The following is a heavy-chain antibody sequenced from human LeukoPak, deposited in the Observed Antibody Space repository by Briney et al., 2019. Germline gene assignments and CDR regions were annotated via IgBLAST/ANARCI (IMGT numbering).Heavy chain of an antibody. Sequence: SETLSLTCAVYGGSFSGYYWSWIRQPPGKGLEWIGEINHSGSTNYNPSLKSRVTISVDTSKNQFSLKLSSVTAADTAVYYCARAFEDVGEHWLGPWGQGTLVTVSS. CDR3: ARAFEDVGEHWLGP. J-gene: IGHJ5*02. CDR1: GGSFSGYY. D-gene: IGHD2-15*01. CDR2: INHSGST. V-gene: IGHV4-34*01.